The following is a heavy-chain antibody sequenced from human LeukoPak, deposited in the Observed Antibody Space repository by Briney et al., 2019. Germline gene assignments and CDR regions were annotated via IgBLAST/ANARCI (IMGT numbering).Heavy chain of an antibody. CDR2: FDPEDGET. CDR1: GYTLTELS. J-gene: IGHJ6*02. V-gene: IGHV1-24*01. CDR3: ATDQRGAGLGFRYGSGSYNGMDV. Sequence: ASVTVSCKVSGYTLTELSMHWVRQTPGKGLEWMGGFDPEDGETLYAQKFQGRVTMTEDTSTDTAYMELSSLRSEDTAVYYCATDQRGAGLGFRYGSGSYNGMDVWGQGTTATVSS. D-gene: IGHD3-10*01.